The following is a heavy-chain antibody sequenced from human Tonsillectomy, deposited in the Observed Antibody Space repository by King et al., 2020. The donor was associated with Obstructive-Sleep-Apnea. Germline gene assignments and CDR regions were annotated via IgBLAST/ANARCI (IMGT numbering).Heavy chain of an antibody. CDR2: IYSAGST. Sequence: VQLVESGGDLVQPGGSLRLSCAASGFTVSSNFMIWVRQAPGKGLEWVSVIYSAGSTFYADSVKGRFTISRDNSKNTLYLQMNSLRAEDTAVYYCASGADFSPFDFWGQGTLVTVSS. CDR3: ASGADFSPFDF. V-gene: IGHV3-66*01. D-gene: IGHD3-3*01. J-gene: IGHJ4*02. CDR1: GFTVSSNF.